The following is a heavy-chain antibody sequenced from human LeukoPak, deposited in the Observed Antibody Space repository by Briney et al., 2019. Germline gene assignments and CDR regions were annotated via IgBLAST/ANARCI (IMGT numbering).Heavy chain of an antibody. J-gene: IGHJ4*02. D-gene: IGHD2-2*01. CDR3: ARTGYCSSTSCYDPLFVDY. CDR2: ISSGVST. V-gene: IGHV3-23*01. Sequence: GGSLRLSCAASGFTFSTYAMSWVRQAPGKGLEWVSTISSGVSTYYADSVKGRFTISRDNAKNSLYLQMNSLRAEDTAVYYCARTGYCSSTSCYDPLFVDYWGQGTLVTVSS. CDR1: GFTFSTYA.